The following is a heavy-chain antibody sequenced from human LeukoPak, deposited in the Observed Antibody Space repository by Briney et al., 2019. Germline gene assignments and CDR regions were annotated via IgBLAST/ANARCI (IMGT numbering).Heavy chain of an antibody. D-gene: IGHD4-17*01. CDR3: AKLRGDYYFDY. CDR1: GFAFSSFA. Sequence: GGSLRLSCAASGFAFSSFAMGWVRQAPGKGLEWVSSLGGIGGGTHYADSVKGRFTISRDDSRNTLYLHMNSLRAEDTALYYCAKLRGDYYFDYWGQGTLVTVSS. CDR2: LGGIGGGT. J-gene: IGHJ4*02. V-gene: IGHV3-23*01.